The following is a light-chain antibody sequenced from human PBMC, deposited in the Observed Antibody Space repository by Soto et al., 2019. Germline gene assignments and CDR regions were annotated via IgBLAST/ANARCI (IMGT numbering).Light chain of an antibody. J-gene: IGLJ2*01. Sequence: QSALTQPPSASGSPGQSVTISCTGTSSDVGAYNYVSWYQPHPGEVPKLLIYEVTQRPSGVPDRFSGSKSGNTASLTVSGLQAEDEADYYCNSYAGSNNLVFGGGTKVTVL. CDR3: NSYAGSNNLV. V-gene: IGLV2-8*01. CDR2: EVT. CDR1: SSDVGAYNY.